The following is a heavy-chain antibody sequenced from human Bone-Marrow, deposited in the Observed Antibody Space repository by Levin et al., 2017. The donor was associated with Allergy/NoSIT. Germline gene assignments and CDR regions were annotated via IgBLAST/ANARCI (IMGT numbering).Heavy chain of an antibody. CDR3: ARSGSWAAMTGYYFDS. Sequence: SQTLSLPCSVSGGSINSGDHFWSWVRQPPGKGLEWIGYIYYSRSTSYSPSLKSRLTISVDPSKNQFSLKLNSVTAADTAVYFCARSGSWAAMTGYYFDSWGQGTLVTVSS. CDR1: GGSINSGDHF. CDR2: IYYSRST. D-gene: IGHD3-9*01. J-gene: IGHJ4*02. V-gene: IGHV4-30-4*01.